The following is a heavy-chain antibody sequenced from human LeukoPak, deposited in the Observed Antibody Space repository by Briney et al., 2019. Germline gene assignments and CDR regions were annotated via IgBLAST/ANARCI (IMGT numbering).Heavy chain of an antibody. CDR1: GFIFNTYW. J-gene: IGHJ4*02. D-gene: IGHD6-13*01. V-gene: IGHV5-10-1*01. Sequence: GESLKISCQGSGFIFNTYWISRVRQMPGKGLEWMGIVDPTDSDVDYSPSFQGHVTISSDTSTSTVYLQWSSLKASDTAVYYCARRARYHSSFPLDFWGQGTQVIVSS. CDR2: VDPTDSDV. CDR3: ARRARYHSSFPLDF.